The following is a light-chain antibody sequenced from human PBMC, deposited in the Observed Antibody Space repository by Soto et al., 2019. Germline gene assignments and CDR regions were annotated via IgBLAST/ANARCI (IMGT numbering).Light chain of an antibody. CDR2: EVT. CDR3: CSHAGSSTHVV. CDR1: TSDVGSYNL. Sequence: QSALTQPASVSGSPGQSITISCTGTTSDVGSYNLVSWYQHHPGKAPRLMIFEVTRRPSGVSNRFSGSKSGNTASLTISGLLAEDEADHYCCSHAGSSTHVVFGGGTKLTVL. V-gene: IGLV2-23*02. J-gene: IGLJ2*01.